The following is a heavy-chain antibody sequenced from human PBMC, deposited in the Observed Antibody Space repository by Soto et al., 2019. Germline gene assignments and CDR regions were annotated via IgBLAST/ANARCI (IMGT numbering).Heavy chain of an antibody. CDR1: GFTFDDYA. CDR2: ISWNSGSI. J-gene: IGHJ5*02. Sequence: GGSLRLSCAASGFTFDDYAMHWVRQAPGKGLEWVSGISWNSGSIGYADSVKGRFTISRDNAKNSLYLQMNSLRAEDTALYYCAKDMMTTGILHNWFDPWGQGTLVTVSS. CDR3: AKDMMTTGILHNWFDP. D-gene: IGHD4-4*01. V-gene: IGHV3-9*01.